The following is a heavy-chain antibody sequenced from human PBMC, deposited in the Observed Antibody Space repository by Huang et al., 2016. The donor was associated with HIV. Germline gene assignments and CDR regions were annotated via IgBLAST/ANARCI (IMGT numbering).Heavy chain of an antibody. J-gene: IGHJ4*02. CDR1: GFSFTNYW. V-gene: IGHV5-51*03. D-gene: IGHD5-18*01. CDR3: ARPLLGYSNGYYFDY. CDR2: IYPGDSDT. Sequence: EVQLVQSGAEVKKPGESLKISCKGSGFSFTNYWIGWVRQMPGEGLEWRGIIYPGDSDTTYSPSGRGQVTISADKSINTAYLQWNSLKASDSAMYYGARPLLGYSNGYYFDYWGQGTLVTVSS.